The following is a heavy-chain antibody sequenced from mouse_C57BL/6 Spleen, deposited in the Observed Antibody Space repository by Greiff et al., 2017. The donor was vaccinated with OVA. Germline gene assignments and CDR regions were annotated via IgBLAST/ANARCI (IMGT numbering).Heavy chain of an antibody. Sequence: DVKLQESGPVLVKPGASVKMSCKASGYTFTDYYMNWVKQSHGKSLEWIGVINPYNGGTSYNQKFKGKATLTVDKSSSTAYMELNSLTSEDSAVYYCAIYYDYDWFAYWGQGTLVTVSA. D-gene: IGHD2-4*01. CDR2: INPYNGGT. CDR1: GYTFTDYY. V-gene: IGHV1-19*01. J-gene: IGHJ3*01. CDR3: AIYYDYDWFAY.